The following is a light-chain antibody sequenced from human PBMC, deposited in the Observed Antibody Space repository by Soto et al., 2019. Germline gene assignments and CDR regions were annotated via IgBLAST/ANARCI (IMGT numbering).Light chain of an antibody. CDR3: QQYDTYWT. V-gene: IGKV1-5*03. CDR2: KAS. CDR1: QTISSW. Sequence: DIQMTQSPSTLSGSVGDRVTITCRASQTISSWSAWYQQKPGKAPKLLIYKASTLKSGVPSGFSGSGSGTEFTLTISSLQPDDFATYYCQQYDTYWTFGQGTKVDIK. J-gene: IGKJ1*01.